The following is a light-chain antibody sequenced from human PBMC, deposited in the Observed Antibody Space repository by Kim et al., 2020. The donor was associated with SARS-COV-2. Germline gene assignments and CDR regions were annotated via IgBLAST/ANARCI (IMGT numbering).Light chain of an antibody. CDR1: QSVSRNY. V-gene: IGKV3-20*01. CDR2: GAS. Sequence: SPGERATLSCRASQSVSRNYLAWYQQKPGQAPRLLIYGASSRATGIPDRFSGSGSGTDFILIISRLEPEDFAVYYCQQYGSSPLTFGGGTKVDIK. CDR3: QQYGSSPLT. J-gene: IGKJ4*01.